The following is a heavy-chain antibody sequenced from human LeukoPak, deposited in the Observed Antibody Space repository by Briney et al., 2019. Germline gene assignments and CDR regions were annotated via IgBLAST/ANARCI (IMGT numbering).Heavy chain of an antibody. V-gene: IGHV4-59*08. Sequence: SETLSLTCTVSGGFLTPNYWSWIRQPPGNSLEWIGYINYRGTTNYNPSLKGRVTISVDTSKNRFSLQLSSVTATDTAVYYCARQLANYFDYWGQGALVIVSS. CDR1: GGFLTPNY. J-gene: IGHJ4*02. CDR2: INYRGTT. CDR3: ARQLANYFDY.